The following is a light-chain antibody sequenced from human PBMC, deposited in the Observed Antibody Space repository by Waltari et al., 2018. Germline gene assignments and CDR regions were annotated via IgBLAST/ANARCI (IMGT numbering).Light chain of an antibody. CDR1: QTISTY. Sequence: DIQMTQSPASLPASVGDRVTITCRASQTISTYLNWYQQKPGKAPSLLIYAASTLQSGVPSRFSCSGSGTDFTLTISSLQPEDFATYYCQKTYNVPHTFGQGTKVEIK. V-gene: IGKV1-39*01. CDR3: QKTYNVPHT. CDR2: AAS. J-gene: IGKJ2*01.